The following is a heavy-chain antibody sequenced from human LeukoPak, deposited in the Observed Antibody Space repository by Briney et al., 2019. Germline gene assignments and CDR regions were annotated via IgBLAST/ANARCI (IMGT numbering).Heavy chain of an antibody. CDR3: ARAPYYDFWSGYSMEFNYYYYMDV. CDR2: IYYSGST. Sequence: SETLSLTCTVSGGSISSYYWSWIRQPPGKGLEWIGYIYYSGSTNYNPSLKSRVTISVDTSKNQFSLKLSSVTAADTAVYYCARAPYYDFWSGYSMEFNYYYYMDVSGNGTTVTASS. V-gene: IGHV4-59*01. D-gene: IGHD3-3*01. CDR1: GGSISSYY. J-gene: IGHJ6*03.